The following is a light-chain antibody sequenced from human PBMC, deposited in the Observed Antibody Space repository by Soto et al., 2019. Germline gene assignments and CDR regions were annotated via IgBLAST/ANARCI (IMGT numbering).Light chain of an antibody. CDR1: NIGSKS. V-gene: IGLV3-21*02. CDR2: DAS. CDR3: QVWDSSSDLYWV. J-gene: IGLJ3*02. Sequence: SYELTQPPSVSVAPGQTARITCGGNNIGSKSVHWYQQKPGQAPVLVVYDASDRPSGIPERFSGSNSGNTATLTISRVEAGDEADYYCQVWDSSSDLYWVFGGGTQLTVL.